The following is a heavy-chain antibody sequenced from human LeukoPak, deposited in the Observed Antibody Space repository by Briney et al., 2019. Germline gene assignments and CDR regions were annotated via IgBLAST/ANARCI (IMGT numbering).Heavy chain of an antibody. CDR1: GGTFSSYA. CDR3: ARDSNGDNGFDP. CDR2: IIPIFGTA. V-gene: IGHV1-69*05. J-gene: IGHJ5*02. Sequence: GASVTVSFKASGGTFSSYAISWVRQAPGQGLAWMGGIIPIFGTANYAQKFQGRVTITTDESTSTAYMELSSLRSEDTAVYYCARDSNGDNGFDPWGQGTLVTVSS. D-gene: IGHD7-27*01.